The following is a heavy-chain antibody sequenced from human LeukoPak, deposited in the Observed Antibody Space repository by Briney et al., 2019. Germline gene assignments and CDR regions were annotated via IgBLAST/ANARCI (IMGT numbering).Heavy chain of an antibody. J-gene: IGHJ5*02. Sequence: GESLKISRKVSGYSLTSYCIGWVRQMPGKGLEWMGVIDTGDYDTRYSPPFPGQVTISDDKSIRTAYLQCSSLKASDTAMYYCARRDSYGSSNWFDPWGQGTLVSVSS. CDR1: GYSLTSYC. D-gene: IGHD5-18*01. CDR3: ARRDSYGSSNWFDP. V-gene: IGHV5-51*01. CDR2: IDTGDYDT.